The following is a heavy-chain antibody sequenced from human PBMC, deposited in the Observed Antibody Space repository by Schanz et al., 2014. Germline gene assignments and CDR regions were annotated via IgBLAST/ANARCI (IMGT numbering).Heavy chain of an antibody. V-gene: IGHV4-30-4*07. Sequence: QVQLQESGPGLVKPSQTLSLTCAVSGGSISSGGYTWSWIRQPPGKGLEWIGYIYYSGSTYYNPSLKSRVTISIDTSKKQFSLNLRSMTAADTAVYYCAKAEPHYYDSGSYFGFFDSWGQGTLVTVSS. CDR3: AKAEPHYYDSGSYFGFFDS. D-gene: IGHD3-10*01. CDR2: IYYSGST. J-gene: IGHJ4*02. CDR1: GGSISSGGYT.